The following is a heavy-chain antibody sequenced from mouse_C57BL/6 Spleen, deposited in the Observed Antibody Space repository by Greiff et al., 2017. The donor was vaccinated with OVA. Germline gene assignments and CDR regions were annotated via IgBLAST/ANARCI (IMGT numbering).Heavy chain of an antibody. J-gene: IGHJ3*01. V-gene: IGHV1-82*01. D-gene: IGHD2-3*01. CDR2: IYPGDGDT. CDR3: AKGAEGWLLLFAY. CDR1: GYAFSSSW. Sequence: QVQLQQSGPELVKPGASVKISCKASGYAFSSSWMNWVKQRPGKGLEWIGRIYPGDGDTNYNGKFKGKATLTADKSSSTAYMQLSSLTSEDSAVYFCAKGAEGWLLLFAYWGQGTLVTVSA.